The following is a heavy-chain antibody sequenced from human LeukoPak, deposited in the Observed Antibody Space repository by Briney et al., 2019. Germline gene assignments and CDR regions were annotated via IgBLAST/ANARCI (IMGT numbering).Heavy chain of an antibody. V-gene: IGHV1-69*06. CDR2: IIPIFGTA. D-gene: IGHD2-2*01. J-gene: IGHJ6*03. CDR1: GGTFSSYA. CDR3: ARDHCSSTSCPLDYMDV. Sequence: ASVKVSCKASGGTFSSYAISWVRQAPGQGLEWMGGIIPIFGTANYAQKFQGRVTITADKSTSTAYMELSSLRSEDTAVYYCARDHCSSTSCPLDYMDVWGKGTTVTVSS.